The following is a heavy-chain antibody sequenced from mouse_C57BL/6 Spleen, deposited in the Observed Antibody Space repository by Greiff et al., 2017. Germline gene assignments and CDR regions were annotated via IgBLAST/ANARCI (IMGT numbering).Heavy chain of an antibody. CDR1: GFTFSSYA. CDR3: TREGNWVDFDY. V-gene: IGHV5-9-1*02. Sequence: EVKLMESGEGLVKPGGSLKLSCAASGFTFSSYAMSWVRQTPEKRLEWVAYISSGGDYIYYADTVKGRFTISRDNARNTLYLQMSSLKSEDTAMYYCTREGNWVDFDYWGQGTTLTVSS. CDR2: ISSGGDYI. D-gene: IGHD4-1*01. J-gene: IGHJ2*01.